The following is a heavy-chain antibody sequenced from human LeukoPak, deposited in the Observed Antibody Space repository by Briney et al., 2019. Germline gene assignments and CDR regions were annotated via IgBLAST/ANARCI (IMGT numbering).Heavy chain of an antibody. D-gene: IGHD3-3*01. V-gene: IGHV1-2*02. CDR3: ARGTILEPFDI. Sequence: ASVKVSCKASGYTFTGYYMHWVRQAPGQGLEWMEWIHPKSGGTSYEQSFQGRVIMTSDMSISTAYMEVRRLTSDDTAVFCCARGTILEPFDIWGQGTMVTVSS. CDR1: GYTFTGYY. J-gene: IGHJ3*02. CDR2: IHPKSGGT.